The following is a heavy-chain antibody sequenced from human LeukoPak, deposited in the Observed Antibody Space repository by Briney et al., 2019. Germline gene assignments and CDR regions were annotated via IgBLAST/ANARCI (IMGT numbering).Heavy chain of an antibody. CDR2: INHSGST. CDR1: GGSFSGYY. Sequence: SETLSLTCAVYGGSFSGYYWSWIRQPPGKGLEWIGEINHSGSTNYNPSLKSRVTISVDTSKNQFSLKLSSVTAADTAVYYCARRGVYYDSSGYHYYFDYWGQGTLVTVSS. CDR3: ARRGVYYDSSGYHYYFDY. V-gene: IGHV4-34*01. D-gene: IGHD3-22*01. J-gene: IGHJ4*02.